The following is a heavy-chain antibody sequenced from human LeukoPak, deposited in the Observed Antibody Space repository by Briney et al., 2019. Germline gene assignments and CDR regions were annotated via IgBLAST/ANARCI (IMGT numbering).Heavy chain of an antibody. CDR2: IYHSGST. D-gene: IGHD3-10*01. V-gene: IGHV4-4*02. CDR1: GGSISSSNW. J-gene: IGHJ4*02. CDR3: AGASFGDIKD. Sequence: SGTLSLTCAVSGGSISSSNWWSWVRQPPGKGLEWIGEIYHSGSTNYNPSLQSRVTISVDTSKNQFSLYLYSVTAADTAVYYCAGASFGDIKDWGQGTLVTVSS.